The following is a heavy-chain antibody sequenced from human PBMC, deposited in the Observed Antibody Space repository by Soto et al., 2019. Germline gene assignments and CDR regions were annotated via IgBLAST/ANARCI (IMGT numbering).Heavy chain of an antibody. Sequence: GGSLRLSCAASGFTFSSYAMSWVRQAPGKGLEWVSAISGSGGSTYYADSVKGRFTISRDNSKNTLYLQMNSLRAEDPAVYYCAKQHSSGWYDGRYFDYWGQGTLVTVS. J-gene: IGHJ4*02. V-gene: IGHV3-23*01. CDR3: AKQHSSGWYDGRYFDY. D-gene: IGHD6-19*01. CDR1: GFTFSSYA. CDR2: ISGSGGST.